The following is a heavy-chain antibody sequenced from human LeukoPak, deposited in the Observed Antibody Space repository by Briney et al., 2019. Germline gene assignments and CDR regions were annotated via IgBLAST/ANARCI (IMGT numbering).Heavy chain of an antibody. Sequence: GGSLRLSCAASGFTFSNVWMNWVRQAPGKGLEWVSPISGSGAMTYYTNSVKGRFTISRDNSKNTLYLQMNNLRAEDTAVYYCAKDLEITIFGVPRGPFDYWGQGTLVTVSS. CDR1: GFTFSNVW. J-gene: IGHJ4*02. CDR3: AKDLEITIFGVPRGPFDY. CDR2: ISGSGAMT. D-gene: IGHD3-3*01. V-gene: IGHV3-23*01.